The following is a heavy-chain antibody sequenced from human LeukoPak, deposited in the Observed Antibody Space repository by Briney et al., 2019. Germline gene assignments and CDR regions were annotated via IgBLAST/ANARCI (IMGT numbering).Heavy chain of an antibody. V-gene: IGHV3-66*01. CDR2: IYSGGST. Sequence: GGSLRLSCAASGFTVSSNYMSWVRQAPGKGLEWVSVIYSGGSTYYADSVKGRFTISRDNSKNTLYLQMNSLRAEDTAVYYCARVADYYDSSGYSHYFDYWGQGTLVTVSS. CDR3: ARVADYYDSSGYSHYFDY. CDR1: GFTVSSNY. D-gene: IGHD3-22*01. J-gene: IGHJ4*02.